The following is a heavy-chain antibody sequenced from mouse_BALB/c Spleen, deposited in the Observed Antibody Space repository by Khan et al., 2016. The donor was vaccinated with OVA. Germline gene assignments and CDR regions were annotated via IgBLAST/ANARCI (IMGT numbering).Heavy chain of an antibody. Sequence: VQLQQSGAELVKPAATVKLSCTASGLNIKDTYMHWLKQWLEQGMQWIGRIDPPNGNTKYDPSFQGKATITADTSSNTAYLQLRSMTSEDSDVYYCAGMARKWGQGTTLTVSS. CDR2: IDPPNGNT. CDR3: AGMARK. J-gene: IGHJ2*01. CDR1: GLNIKDTY. V-gene: IGHV14-3*02.